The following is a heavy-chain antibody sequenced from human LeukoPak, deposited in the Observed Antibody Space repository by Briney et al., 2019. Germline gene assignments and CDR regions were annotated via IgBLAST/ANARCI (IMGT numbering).Heavy chain of an antibody. Sequence: GGSLRLSCAASRFTFSGYWMSWVRQAPGKGLERVANIKQDGSEKYYVDSVRGRFTISRDNAKNSLYLQMNSLRAEDTAVYYCARAVGNSGNDYWGQGTLVTVSS. CDR3: ARAVGNSGNDY. D-gene: IGHD4-23*01. J-gene: IGHJ4*02. CDR1: RFTFSGYW. V-gene: IGHV3-7*04. CDR2: IKQDGSEK.